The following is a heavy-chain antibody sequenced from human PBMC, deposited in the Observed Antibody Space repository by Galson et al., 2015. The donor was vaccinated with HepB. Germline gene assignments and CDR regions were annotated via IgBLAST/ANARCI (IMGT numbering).Heavy chain of an antibody. Sequence: SLRLSCAASGFTFSSYSMNWVRQAPGKGLEWVSYISSSSSTIYYADSVKGRFTISRDNAKNSLYLQMNSLRDEDTAVYYCAREREGKKTGLDCWGQGTLVTVSS. V-gene: IGHV3-48*02. D-gene: IGHD3-10*01. CDR3: AREREGKKTGLDC. J-gene: IGHJ4*02. CDR1: GFTFSSYS. CDR2: ISSSSSTI.